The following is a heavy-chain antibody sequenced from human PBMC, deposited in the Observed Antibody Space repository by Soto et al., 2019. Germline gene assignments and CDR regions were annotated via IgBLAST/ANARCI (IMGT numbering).Heavy chain of an antibody. CDR2: ISGSGGST. CDR1: GFTFRNYG. CDR3: ARDVTQGWYFDL. D-gene: IGHD2-21*02. V-gene: IGHV3-23*01. Sequence: PGGSLRLSCAASGFTFRNYGMSWVRQAPGKGLEWVSGISGSGGSTYYADSVKGRFTISRDNSKNTLYLQMNSLRAEDTAVYYCARDVTQGWYFDLWGRGTLVTVSS. J-gene: IGHJ2*01.